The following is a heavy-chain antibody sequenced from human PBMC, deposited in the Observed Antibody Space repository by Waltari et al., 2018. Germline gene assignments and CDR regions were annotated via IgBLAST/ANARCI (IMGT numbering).Heavy chain of an antibody. D-gene: IGHD3-10*01. CDR3: ATALPSGEGFDY. CDR2: INDSGST. J-gene: IGHJ4*02. V-gene: IGHV4-34*01. CDR1: GGTFNDHY. Sequence: QVQLQQWGAGLLKPSETLSLTCAVYGGTFNDHYWNWIRQPPGKGLEWIGQINDSGSTNYNPSLRSRVTISVDTSKNQFSLNLSSVTAADTAVYYCATALPSGEGFDYWGQGTLVTVSS.